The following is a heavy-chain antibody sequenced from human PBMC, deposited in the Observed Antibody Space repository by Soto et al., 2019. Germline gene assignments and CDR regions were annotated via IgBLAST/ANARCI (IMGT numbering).Heavy chain of an antibody. J-gene: IGHJ3*02. CDR2: ISTASST. D-gene: IGHD3-3*01. CDR1: GFTFSAYA. CDR3: ARAILGGNLHDFDI. Sequence: LRLSCAASGFTFSAYAMSWVRQAPGKGLEWVSTISTASSTYYADSVKGRFTISRDNSRNTAYLQMSSLRAEDTALYYCARAILGGNLHDFDIWGQGTVVTV. V-gene: IGHV3-23*05.